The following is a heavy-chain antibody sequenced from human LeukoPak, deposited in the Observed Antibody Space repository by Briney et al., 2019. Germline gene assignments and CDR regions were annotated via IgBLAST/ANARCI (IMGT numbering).Heavy chain of an antibody. J-gene: IGHJ4*02. CDR1: GFTFSSYW. CDR3: VGGAGWQSDY. D-gene: IGHD2-15*01. CDR2: IEKDGSEK. Sequence: PGGSLRLSCVASGFTFSSYWMNWVRQAPGKGPEWVANIEKDGSEKNYVDSVKGRCTISRDNAKSSVYLQMNNLRAEDTAAYYCVGGAGWQSDYWGQGTPVAVSS. V-gene: IGHV3-7*04.